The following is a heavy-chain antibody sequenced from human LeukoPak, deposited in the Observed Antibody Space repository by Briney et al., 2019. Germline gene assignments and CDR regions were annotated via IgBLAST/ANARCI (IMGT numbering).Heavy chain of an antibody. CDR1: GFTFNNYA. V-gene: IGHV3-30-3*01. D-gene: IGHD3-3*01. CDR2: ISYDGSNK. Sequence: GGSLRLSCAASGFTFNNYAMSWVRQAPGKGLEWVAVISYDGSNKYYADSVKGRFTISRDNSKNTLYLQMNSLRAEDTAVYYCARDTIFGVVIPLYGMDVWGQGTTVTVSS. CDR3: ARDTIFGVVIPLYGMDV. J-gene: IGHJ6*02.